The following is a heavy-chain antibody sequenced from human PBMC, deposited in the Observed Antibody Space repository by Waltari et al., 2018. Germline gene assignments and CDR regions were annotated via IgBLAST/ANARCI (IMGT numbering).Heavy chain of an antibody. D-gene: IGHD6-13*01. CDR3: ARGVSSSWSPFDY. CDR2: ISSSSSTI. CDR1: GFTFSSYS. Sequence: EVQLVESGGGLVQPGGSLRLSCSASGFTFSSYSLNWVRQAPGKGLEWVSYISSSSSTIYYADSVKGRFTISRDNAKNSLYLQMNSLRAEDTAVYYCARGVSSSWSPFDYWGQGTLVTVSS. J-gene: IGHJ4*02. V-gene: IGHV3-48*04.